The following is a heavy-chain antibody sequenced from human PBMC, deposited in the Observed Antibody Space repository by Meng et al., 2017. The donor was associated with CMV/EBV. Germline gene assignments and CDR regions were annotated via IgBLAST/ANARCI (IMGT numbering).Heavy chain of an antibody. Sequence: VQPQQAGQDSLKPSQTLSFTCTVAGGSISSGDYYWSWIRQPPGKGLEWIGYIYYSGSTYYNPSLKSRVTISVDTSKNQFSLKLSSVTAADTAVYYCARDNRRGGVDYWGQGTLVTVSS. V-gene: IGHV4-30-4*08. CDR2: IYYSGST. CDR1: GGSISSGDYY. D-gene: IGHD3-3*01. J-gene: IGHJ4*02. CDR3: ARDNRRGGVDY.